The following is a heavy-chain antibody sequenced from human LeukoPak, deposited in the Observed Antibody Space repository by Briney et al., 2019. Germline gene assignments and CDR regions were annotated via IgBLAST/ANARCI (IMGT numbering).Heavy chain of an antibody. CDR3: ARSQNKYFDL. CDR1: GDSVSSNSAA. V-gene: IGHV6-1*01. CDR2: TYYRSKWFN. Sequence: SQTLSLTCAISGDSVSSNSAAWNWIRLSPSRGLEWLGRTYYRSKWFNDYAVSVNSPITINADTSKNQFSLQLNSVTPEDTAVYYCARSQNKYFDLWGRGTLVTVSS. J-gene: IGHJ2*01.